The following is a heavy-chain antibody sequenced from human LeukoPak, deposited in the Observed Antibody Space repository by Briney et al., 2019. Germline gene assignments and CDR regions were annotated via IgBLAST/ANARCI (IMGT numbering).Heavy chain of an antibody. V-gene: IGHV1-69*13. D-gene: IGHD2-2*01. Sequence: SVKVSCKASGGTFSSYAISWVRQAPGQGLERMGGIIPIFGTANYAQKFQGRVTITADESTSTAYMELSSLRSEDTAVYYCARDQASCSSTSCYLYYYYGMDVWGQGTTVTVSS. CDR3: ARDQASCSSTSCYLYYYYGMDV. J-gene: IGHJ6*02. CDR1: GGTFSSYA. CDR2: IIPIFGTA.